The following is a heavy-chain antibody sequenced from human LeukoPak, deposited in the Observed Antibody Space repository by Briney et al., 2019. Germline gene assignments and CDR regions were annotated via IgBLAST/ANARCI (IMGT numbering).Heavy chain of an antibody. V-gene: IGHV1-69*10. CDR2: FIPILGTA. D-gene: IGHD5-24*01. J-gene: IGHJ5*02. Sequence: ASVKVSCKASGGAFSDYALNWVRQAPGQGLVWMGVFIPILGTANCTQKFQGRVTITADISTNTVYMELSSLRSEDTAFYYCATDHSMANTAWWFDPWGQGTLVTVSS. CDR1: GGAFSDYA. CDR3: ATDHSMANTAWWFDP.